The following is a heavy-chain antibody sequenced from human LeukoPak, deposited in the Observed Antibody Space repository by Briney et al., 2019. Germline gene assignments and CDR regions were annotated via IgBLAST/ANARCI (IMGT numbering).Heavy chain of an antibody. D-gene: IGHD6-19*01. J-gene: IGHJ4*02. CDR3: AKDSRQWLRYIFDY. CDR2: ISYDGSNK. V-gene: IGHV3-30*18. Sequence: GGSLRLSCAASGFTFSSSAMSWVRQAPGKGLEWVAVISYDGSNKYYADSVKGRFTISRDNSKNTLYLQMNSLRAEDTAVYYCAKDSRQWLRYIFDYWGQGTLVTVSS. CDR1: GFTFSSSA.